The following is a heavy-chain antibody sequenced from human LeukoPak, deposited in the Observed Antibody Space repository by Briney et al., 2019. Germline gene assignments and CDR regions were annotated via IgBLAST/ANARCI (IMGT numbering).Heavy chain of an antibody. J-gene: IGHJ4*02. V-gene: IGHV5-51*01. CDR1: GDRFTGYW. CDR3: ARQAGFSNKYFDY. Sequence: GESLRISCRVSGDRFTGYWIAWLRHLPGKGLEWMGIIYPDDSDIRYGPSFQGQATMSVDRSSATAYLHLSRLKASDIATCYCARQAGFSNKYFDYWGQGTLVTVSS. CDR2: IYPDDSDI. D-gene: IGHD4-11*01.